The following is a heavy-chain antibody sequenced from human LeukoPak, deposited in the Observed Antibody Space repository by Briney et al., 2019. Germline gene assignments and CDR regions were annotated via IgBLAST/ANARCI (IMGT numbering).Heavy chain of an antibody. CDR3: ARDPYYDSSGYTYFDY. CDR1: GYTFTGYY. D-gene: IGHD3-22*01. J-gene: IGHJ4*02. V-gene: IGHV1-2*06. Sequence: ASVKVSCKASGYTFTGYYMHWVRQAPGQGLEWMGRINPNSGNTNYAQKLQGRVTMTTDTSTSTAYMELRSLRSDDTAVYYCARDPYYDSSGYTYFDYWGQGTLVTVSS. CDR2: INPNSGNT.